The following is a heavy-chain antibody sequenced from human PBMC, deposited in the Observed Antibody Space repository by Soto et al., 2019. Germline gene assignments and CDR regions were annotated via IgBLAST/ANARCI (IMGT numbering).Heavy chain of an antibody. Sequence: GGSLRLSCAASGFTFSSYAMHWVRQAPGKGLEWVAVISYDGSNKYYADSVKGRFTISRDNSKNTLYLQMNSLRAEDTAVYYCGGSPGTTVYYYYGMDVWGQGTTVTVSS. V-gene: IGHV3-30-3*01. CDR1: GFTFSSYA. J-gene: IGHJ6*02. CDR2: ISYDGSNK. D-gene: IGHD1-1*01. CDR3: GGSPGTTVYYYYGMDV.